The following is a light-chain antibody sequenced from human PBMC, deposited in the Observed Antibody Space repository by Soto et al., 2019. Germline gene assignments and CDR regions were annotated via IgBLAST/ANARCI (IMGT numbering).Light chain of an antibody. CDR1: SSDVGGYNY. CDR3: CSYTSSXAYV. Sequence: QSFLTQPASVSGSPVQSITISCTGTSSDVGGYNYFSWYQQQSGKAPKLMIHEVSNRPSGVSNRFSGSKSGNTASLTISGLQAEDEADYYCCSYTSSXAYVLGIGTKVXV. J-gene: IGLJ1*01. V-gene: IGLV2-14*01. CDR2: EVS.